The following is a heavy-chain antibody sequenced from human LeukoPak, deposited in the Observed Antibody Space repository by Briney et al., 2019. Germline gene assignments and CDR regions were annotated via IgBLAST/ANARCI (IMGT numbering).Heavy chain of an antibody. V-gene: IGHV1-69*10. D-gene: IGHD2-21*02. J-gene: IGHJ6*02. CDR2: INPILGIA. CDR3: ARDGPTVVTPGYYYYYGMDV. CDR1: GYTFTGYY. Sequence: VASVKVSCKASGYTFTGYYMHWVRQAPGQGLEWMGWINPILGIANYAQKFQGRVTITADKSTSTAYMELSSLRSEDTAVYYCARDGPTVVTPGYYYYYGMDVWGQGTTVTVSS.